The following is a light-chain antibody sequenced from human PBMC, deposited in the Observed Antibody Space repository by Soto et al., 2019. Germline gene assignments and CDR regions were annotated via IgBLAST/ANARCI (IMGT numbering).Light chain of an antibody. V-gene: IGLV2-11*01. CDR1: SSDVGGHNY. Sequence: QSALTQPRSVSGSPGQSVTISCTGTSSDVGGHNYVSWYQQYPGKAPKLLLSSVSKRPSGVPDRFSGSKSGNTASLTISGLQAEDDADYYCCSYAGSYTYVFGTGTKVTAL. CDR3: CSYAGSYTYV. J-gene: IGLJ1*01. CDR2: SVS.